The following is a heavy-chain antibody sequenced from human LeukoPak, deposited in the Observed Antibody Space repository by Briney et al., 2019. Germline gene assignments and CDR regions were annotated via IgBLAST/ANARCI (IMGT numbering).Heavy chain of an antibody. D-gene: IGHD4-11*01. CDR1: GDTFSSYT. CDR2: IVPIFGTP. Sequence: GASVNVSCTASGDTFSSYTFNWVRQAPGQGLEWMGGIVPIFGTPNYAQKFQGRLTITADEYTSSAYMELSSLRSEDTAVYYCANRDSSDAFDIWGQGTMVTVSS. J-gene: IGHJ3*02. V-gene: IGHV1-69*13. CDR3: ANRDSSDAFDI.